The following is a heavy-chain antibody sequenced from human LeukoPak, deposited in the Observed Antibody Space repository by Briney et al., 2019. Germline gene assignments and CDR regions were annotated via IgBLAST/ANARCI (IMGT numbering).Heavy chain of an antibody. CDR2: INYSGST. Sequence: SETLSLTCIVSGGXISSYYWSWIREPPGKGLEWIASINYSGSTYYNPSLKSRVTISVDTSENQFSLKLSSVTAADTAVYYCARCVVYGSGKYYFDCWGQGTLVTVSS. D-gene: IGHD3-10*01. V-gene: IGHV4-59*04. CDR1: GGXISSYY. CDR3: ARCVVYGSGKYYFDC. J-gene: IGHJ4*02.